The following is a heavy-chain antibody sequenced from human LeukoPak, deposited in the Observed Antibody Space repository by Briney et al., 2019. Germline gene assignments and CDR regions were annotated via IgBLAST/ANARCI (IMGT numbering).Heavy chain of an antibody. Sequence: PGGSLRLSCAASGFTFSSYGMNWVRQAPGKGLEWAAVIWYDGSNKYYADSVKGRFTISRDNSKNTVSLQLNSLRAEDTAVYYCARLGSGWSFDFWGQGTLVAVSS. J-gene: IGHJ4*02. CDR3: ARLGSGWSFDF. V-gene: IGHV3-33*01. D-gene: IGHD6-19*01. CDR2: IWYDGSNK. CDR1: GFTFSSYG.